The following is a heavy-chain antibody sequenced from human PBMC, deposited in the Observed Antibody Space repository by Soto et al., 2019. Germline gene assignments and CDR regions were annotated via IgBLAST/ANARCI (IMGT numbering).Heavy chain of an antibody. D-gene: IGHD3-10*01. Sequence: PSETLSLTCTVSGGSISSYYWSWIRQPPGKGLEWIGYISYSGSTNYNPSLKSRVTISEDTSKNQFSLRLSSVTAADTAVYYCAAEGYYGSGSFLFDYWGQGTLVTVSS. CDR2: ISYSGST. CDR3: AAEGYYGSGSFLFDY. J-gene: IGHJ4*02. V-gene: IGHV4-59*01. CDR1: GGSISSYY.